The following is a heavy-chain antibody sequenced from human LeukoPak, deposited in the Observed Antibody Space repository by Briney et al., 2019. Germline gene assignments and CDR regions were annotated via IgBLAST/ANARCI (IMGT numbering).Heavy chain of an antibody. Sequence: ASVKVSCKASGGTFSSYAISWVRQAPGQGLEWMGGIIPIFGTANYAQKFQGRVTITADKSTSTAYMELSSLRSEDTAVYYCARVVTMTNNWFDPWGQGTLVTVSS. J-gene: IGHJ5*02. D-gene: IGHD4-17*01. CDR2: IIPIFGTA. V-gene: IGHV1-69*06. CDR3: ARVVTMTNNWFDP. CDR1: GGTFSSYA.